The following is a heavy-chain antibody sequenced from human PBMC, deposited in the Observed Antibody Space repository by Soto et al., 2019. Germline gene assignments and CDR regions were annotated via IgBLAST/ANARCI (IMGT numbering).Heavy chain of an antibody. CDR2: ISGSGGST. D-gene: IGHD6-19*01. J-gene: IGHJ4*02. CDR3: GKKGATLAVAGTGFDY. CDR1: GFTFSSYA. V-gene: IGHV3-23*01. Sequence: GGSLRLSCAASGFTFSSYAVSWVRQAPGKGLEWVSAISGSGGSTYYADSVKGRFTISRDNSKNTLYLQMNSLRAEDTAGYYWGKKGATLAVAGTGFDYWGQGTLVTVSS.